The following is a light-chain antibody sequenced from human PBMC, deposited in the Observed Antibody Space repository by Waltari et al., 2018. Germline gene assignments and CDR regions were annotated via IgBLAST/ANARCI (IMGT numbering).Light chain of an antibody. J-gene: IGKJ1*01. CDR3: KQYNNWPPGT. CDR1: QSISSN. Sequence: ETVLTQSPATLSVSPGERVTLSCRTRQSISSNLAWYQQKPGQSPRLLIYGASIRATGIPARFSGSGSETEFTLTISSLQSEDFAVYYCKQYNNWPPGTFGQGTKVEI. V-gene: IGKV3-15*01. CDR2: GAS.